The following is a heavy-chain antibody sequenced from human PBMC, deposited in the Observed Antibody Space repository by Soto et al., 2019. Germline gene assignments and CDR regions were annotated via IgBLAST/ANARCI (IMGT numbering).Heavy chain of an antibody. V-gene: IGHV3-48*01. D-gene: IGHD5-12*01. CDR1: GFTFSNLA. Sequence: WGSLRLSCAASGFTFSNLAMIWARQAPGKGLEWVSYISPGGTTRYYADSVKGRFTLSRDDAHNSLYLQMDSLEAEDPAMYTMARVDGTTVATMFFGSWGQGTPVTVSS. J-gene: IGHJ4*02. CDR3: ARVDGTTVATMFFGS. CDR2: ISPGGTTR.